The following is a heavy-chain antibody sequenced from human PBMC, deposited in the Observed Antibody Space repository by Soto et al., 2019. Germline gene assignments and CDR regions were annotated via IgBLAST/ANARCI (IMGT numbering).Heavy chain of an antibody. D-gene: IGHD6-19*01. V-gene: IGHV3-7*01. CDR1: GFTFSTYW. CDR3: ARVGQWPYDAFDI. J-gene: IGHJ3*02. CDR2: IKQDESEK. Sequence: PSETLSLSCAASGFTFSTYWMTWVRQAPGKGLEWVANIKQDESEKYYVDSVKGRFTISRDNAKNSLFLQMNSLRADDTAVYYCARVGQWPYDAFDIWGQGTMVTVSS.